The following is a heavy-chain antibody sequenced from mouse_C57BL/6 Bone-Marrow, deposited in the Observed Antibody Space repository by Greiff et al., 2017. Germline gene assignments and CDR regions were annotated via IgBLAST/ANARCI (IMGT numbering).Heavy chain of an antibody. V-gene: IGHV1-59*01. D-gene: IGHD1-1*01. CDR1: GYTFTSYW. Sequence: QVQLQQPGAELVRPGTSVKLSCKASGYTFTSYWMHWVKQRPGQGLEWIGVIDPSDSYTNYNQKFKGKATLTVDTSSSTAYMQLSSLTSEDSAVYYCARWDYYGSSGVAYWGQGTLVTVSA. J-gene: IGHJ3*01. CDR3: ARWDYYGSSGVAY. CDR2: IDPSDSYT.